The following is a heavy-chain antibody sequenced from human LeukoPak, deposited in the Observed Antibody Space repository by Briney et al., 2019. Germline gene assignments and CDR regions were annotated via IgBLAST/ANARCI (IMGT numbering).Heavy chain of an antibody. Sequence: GRSLRLSCAASGFTLDDYAMHWVRQAPGKGLEWVSGISWDSGNIGYADSVKGRFTISRDDAKNYLYLEMNSLRAEDTALYYCAKDIYGGNSGYWYFDLWGRGTLVTVSS. D-gene: IGHD4-23*01. V-gene: IGHV3-9*01. CDR2: ISWDSGNI. CDR1: GFTLDDYA. CDR3: AKDIYGGNSGYWYFDL. J-gene: IGHJ2*01.